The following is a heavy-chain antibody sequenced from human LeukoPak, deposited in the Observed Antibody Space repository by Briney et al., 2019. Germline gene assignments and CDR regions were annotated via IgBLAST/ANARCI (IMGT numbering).Heavy chain of an antibody. CDR1: GGTFSSYA. D-gene: IGHD5-12*01. CDR3: ARDLAGGYDIDAFDI. Sequence: SVKVSCKASGGTFSSYAISWVRQAPGQGLEWMGRIIPIFGTAKYAQKFQGRVTITTDESTSTAYMELSSLRSEDTAVYYCARDLAGGYDIDAFDIWGQGTMVTVSS. J-gene: IGHJ3*02. V-gene: IGHV1-69*05. CDR2: IIPIFGTA.